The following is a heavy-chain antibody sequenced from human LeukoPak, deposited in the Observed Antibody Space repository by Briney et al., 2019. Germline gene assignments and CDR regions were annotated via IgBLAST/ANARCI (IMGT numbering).Heavy chain of an antibody. V-gene: IGHV3-21*01. J-gene: IGHJ4*02. CDR1: GFSFSTYS. CDR3: ARDLGMEFDY. CDR2: ISGSSTYI. Sequence: GGSLRLSCAASGFSFSTYSMNWVRQAPGKGLEWVSSISGSSTYIYYADSVKGRFTISRDNAKNSLYLQMNSLRAEDTAVYYCARDLGMEFDYWGQGTLVTVSS. D-gene: IGHD7-27*01.